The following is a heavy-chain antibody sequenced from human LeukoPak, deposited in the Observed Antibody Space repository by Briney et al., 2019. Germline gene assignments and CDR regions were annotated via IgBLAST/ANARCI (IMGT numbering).Heavy chain of an antibody. Sequence: GASVKVSCKASGYTFTSYDINWVRQATGQGLEWMGWMNPNSGNTGYAQKFQGRVTMTRDTSTSTVYMELSSLRSEDTAVYYCARVRVEQLGSFDYWGQGTLVTVSS. CDR1: GYTFTSYD. V-gene: IGHV1-8*01. CDR2: MNPNSGNT. J-gene: IGHJ4*02. D-gene: IGHD6-6*01. CDR3: ARVRVEQLGSFDY.